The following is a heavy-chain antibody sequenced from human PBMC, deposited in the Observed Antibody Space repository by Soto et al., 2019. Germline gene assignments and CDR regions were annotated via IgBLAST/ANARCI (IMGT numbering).Heavy chain of an antibody. J-gene: IGHJ6*02. CDR1: GGSITSSY. CDR2: IYDTGISGYTPST. CDR3: ARGEDAFFYYGLDV. Sequence: QVQLQESGPRLVKPSATLSLTCTVAGGSITSSYWSWIRRPPGEGLEWSGYIYDTGISGYTPSTSYNPSLKSRVTSLVDTSKSPFSLKLTSVTAADTAVYYCARGEDAFFYYGLDVWGQGITVTVSS. V-gene: IGHV4-59*01.